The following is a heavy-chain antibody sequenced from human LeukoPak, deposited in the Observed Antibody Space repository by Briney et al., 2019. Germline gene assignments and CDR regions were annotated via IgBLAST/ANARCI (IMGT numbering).Heavy chain of an antibody. CDR1: GFTFSSYG. CDR2: IRSKANSYAT. Sequence: GGSLRLSCAASGFTFSSYGMSWVRQASGKGLEWVGRIRSKANSYATAYAASVKGRFTISRDDSKNTAYLQMNSLKTEDTAVYYCTTRDPNAFDIWGQGTMVTVSS. CDR3: TTRDPNAFDI. J-gene: IGHJ3*02. V-gene: IGHV3-73*01.